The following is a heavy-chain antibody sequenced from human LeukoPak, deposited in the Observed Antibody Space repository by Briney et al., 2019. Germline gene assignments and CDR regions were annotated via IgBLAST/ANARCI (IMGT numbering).Heavy chain of an antibody. CDR2: FGSAGDT. Sequence: GGSLRLSCATSGFPFSAYVMHWVRQAPGKGLEWVSAFGSAGDTYYPGAVKGRFTISRDYAKNSLYLQMNSLRAGDTAVYFCVRGALPGDNWYFDLWGRGTLVTVSS. V-gene: IGHV3-13*01. CDR3: VRGALPGDNWYFDL. CDR1: GFPFSAYV. J-gene: IGHJ2*01.